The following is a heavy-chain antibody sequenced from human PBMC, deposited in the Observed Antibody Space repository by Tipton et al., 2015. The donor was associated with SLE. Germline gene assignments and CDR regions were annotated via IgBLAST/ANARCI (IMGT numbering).Heavy chain of an antibody. J-gene: IGHJ4*02. CDR1: GGSFSGYY. CDR2: INHSGST. V-gene: IGHV4-34*01. CDR3: ARGSRAARGWGDY. D-gene: IGHD6-6*01. Sequence: TLSLTCAVYGGSFSGYYWSWIRQPPGKGLEWIGEINHSGSTNYNPSLKSRVTISVDTSKNQFSLKLSSVTAADTAVYYCARGSRAARGWGDYWGQGTLVTVSS.